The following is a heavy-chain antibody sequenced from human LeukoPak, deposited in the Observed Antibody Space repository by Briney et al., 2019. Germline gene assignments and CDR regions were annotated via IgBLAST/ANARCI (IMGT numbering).Heavy chain of an antibody. V-gene: IGHV3-21*01. J-gene: IGHJ3*02. CDR3: AREGTTYYRAIDAFDI. CDR2: ISSSSSYI. Sequence: GGSLRLSCAASGFTFSSYSMNWVRQAPGKGLEWVSSISSSSSYIYYADSVKGRFTISRDNAKNSLHLQMNSLRAEDTAVYYCAREGTTYYRAIDAFDIWGQGTMVTVSS. D-gene: IGHD3-10*01. CDR1: GFTFSSYS.